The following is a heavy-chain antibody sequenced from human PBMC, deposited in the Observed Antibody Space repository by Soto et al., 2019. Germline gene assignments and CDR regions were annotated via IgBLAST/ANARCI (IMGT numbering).Heavy chain of an antibody. D-gene: IGHD6-13*01. V-gene: IGHV1-2*04. CDR3: ARGTAAAAARGMDV. J-gene: IGHJ6*02. CDR2: INPNSGGT. CDR1: GYTFTGYY. Sequence: QVQLVQSGAEVKKPGASVKVSCKASGYTFTGYYMHWVRQAPGQGLEWMGWINPNSGGTNYAQKCQGWVTMTRDTSLSTAYMELSRLRSDDTAVYYCARGTAAAAARGMDVWGQGTTVTVSS.